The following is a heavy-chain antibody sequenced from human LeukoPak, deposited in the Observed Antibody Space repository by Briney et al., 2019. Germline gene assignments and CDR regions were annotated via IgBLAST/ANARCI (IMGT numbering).Heavy chain of an antibody. J-gene: IGHJ4*02. D-gene: IGHD2-2*01. Sequence: PGGSLRVSCAASGFTFTTYAMSWVRQAPGKGLEWVSAISGSGGSTYYADSVRGRFTIYRDNPKNTLYLQMNSLRAEDTAVYYCAKQVPTAYVDYWGQGTLVTVSS. CDR1: GFTFTTYA. CDR3: AKQVPTAYVDY. CDR2: ISGSGGST. V-gene: IGHV3-23*01.